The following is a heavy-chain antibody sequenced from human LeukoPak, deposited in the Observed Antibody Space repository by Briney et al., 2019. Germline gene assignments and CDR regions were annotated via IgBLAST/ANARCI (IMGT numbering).Heavy chain of an antibody. Sequence: PSETLSLTCAVYGGSFSGYYWSWIRQPPGKGLEWIGEINHSGSTNYNPSLKSRVTISVDTSKNQFSLKLSSVTAADTAVYYCARAESYDSSGYSNWGQGTPVTVSS. D-gene: IGHD3-22*01. CDR2: INHSGST. J-gene: IGHJ4*02. V-gene: IGHV4-34*01. CDR3: ARAESYDSSGYSN. CDR1: GGSFSGYY.